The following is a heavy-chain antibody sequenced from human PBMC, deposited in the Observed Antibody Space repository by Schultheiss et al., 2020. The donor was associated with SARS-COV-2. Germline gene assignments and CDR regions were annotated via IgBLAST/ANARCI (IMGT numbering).Heavy chain of an antibody. Sequence: GESLRLSCAASGFTFSSYGMHWVRQAPGKGLEWVAVIWYDGSNKYYADSVKGRFTISRDNSKNTLYLQMNSLRAEDTAVYYCARGSSWGGDYGWGQGTLVTVSS. CDR1: GFTFSSYG. CDR2: IWYDGSNK. J-gene: IGHJ4*02. CDR3: ARGSSWGGDYG. V-gene: IGHV3-33*01. D-gene: IGHD4-17*01.